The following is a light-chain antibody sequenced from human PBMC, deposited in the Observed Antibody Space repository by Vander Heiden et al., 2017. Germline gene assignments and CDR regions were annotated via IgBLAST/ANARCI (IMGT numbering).Light chain of an antibody. J-gene: IGKJ1*01. CDR1: QGIRND. CDR2: GAS. V-gene: IGKV1-6*01. Sequence: AIHLTQSPPSLYASVGDKITVTCRASQGIRNDLGWYQQKPGKAPKLLIYGASNLQSGVPSRFSGSGSGTDFTLTISSLRPEDFATYYCRQDDSYPRTFGQGTKVEI. CDR3: RQDDSYPRT.